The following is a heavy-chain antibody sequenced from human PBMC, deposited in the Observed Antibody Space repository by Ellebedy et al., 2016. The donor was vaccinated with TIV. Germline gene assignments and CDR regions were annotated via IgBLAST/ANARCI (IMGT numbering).Heavy chain of an antibody. CDR3: ARDLRWDWDGKRFDY. Sequence: GGPLRLSCAASGFTFSNYGFHWVRQAPGKGLEWVAFIWFDGSIEYYADSVKGRFTISRDSSKDTVFLQMTSLMDEDTAMYYCARDLRWDWDGKRFDYWGLGTLVAVSS. V-gene: IGHV3-33*01. CDR2: IWFDGSIE. D-gene: IGHD3/OR15-3a*01. CDR1: GFTFSNYG. J-gene: IGHJ4*02.